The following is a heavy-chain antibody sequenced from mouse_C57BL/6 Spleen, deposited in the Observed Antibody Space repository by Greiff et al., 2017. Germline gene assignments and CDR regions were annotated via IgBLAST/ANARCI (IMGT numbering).Heavy chain of an antibody. Sequence: EVQVVESEGGLVQPGSSMKLSCTASGFTFSDYYMAWVRQVPEKGLEWVANINYDGSSTYYLDSLKSRFIISRDNAKNILYLQMSSLKSEDTATYYCARGARDYAMDYWGQGTSVTVSS. V-gene: IGHV5-16*01. CDR2: INYDGSST. CDR1: GFTFSDYY. CDR3: ARGARDYAMDY. J-gene: IGHJ4*01. D-gene: IGHD3-1*01.